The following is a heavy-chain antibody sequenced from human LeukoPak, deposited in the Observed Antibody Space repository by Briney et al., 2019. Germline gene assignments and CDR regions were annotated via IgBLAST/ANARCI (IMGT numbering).Heavy chain of an antibody. V-gene: IGHV4-38-2*02. CDR3: ARDYRMTMLVD. Sequence: TSETLSLTCTVSGYSISSGYYWGWIRQPPGKGLEWIGSIYHSGSTYYNPSLKSRVSISVDTSKNHFSLDLSSVTAADSAIYYCARDYRMTMLVDWGQGTLVTVSS. CDR1: GYSISSGYY. J-gene: IGHJ4*02. CDR2: IYHSGST. D-gene: IGHD3-22*01.